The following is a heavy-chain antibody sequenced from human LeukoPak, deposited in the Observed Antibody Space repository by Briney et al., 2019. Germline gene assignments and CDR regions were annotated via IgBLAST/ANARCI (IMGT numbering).Heavy chain of an antibody. CDR2: MNPNSGNT. J-gene: IGHJ5*02. Sequence: ASVKVSCKASGYTFTSYGINWVRQATGQGLEWMGWMNPNSGNTGYAQKFQGRVTMTRDTSISTAYLELSSLRSEDTAIYFCTRGSIAVPYNWFDPWGQGTLVTVSS. V-gene: IGHV1-8*01. CDR3: TRGSIAVPYNWFDP. D-gene: IGHD6-19*01. CDR1: GYTFTSYG.